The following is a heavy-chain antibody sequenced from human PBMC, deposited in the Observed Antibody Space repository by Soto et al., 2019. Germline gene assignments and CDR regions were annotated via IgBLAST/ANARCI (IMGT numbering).Heavy chain of an antibody. J-gene: IGHJ3*01. Sequence: SETLSLTCTVSGDSARSDCWSWIRQPPGKGLEWIGYIYNNGRTNYNPSLKSRVTMSIDTSKNYFSLQLSSVTAADTAVYYCARDDATIVRGVGTFHVWGQGTVVTVSS. CDR1: GDSARSDC. CDR3: ARDDATIVRGVGTFHV. D-gene: IGHD3-10*01. CDR2: IYNNGRT. V-gene: IGHV4-59*02.